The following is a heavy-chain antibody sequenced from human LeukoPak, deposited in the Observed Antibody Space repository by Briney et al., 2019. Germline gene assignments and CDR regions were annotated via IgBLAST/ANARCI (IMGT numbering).Heavy chain of an antibody. CDR2: ISAYNGNT. J-gene: IGHJ5*02. CDR3: ARDQRQLGFDP. CDR1: GGTFSSYA. V-gene: IGHV1-18*01. Sequence: ASVKVSCKASGGTFSSYAISWVRQAPGQGLEWMGWISAYNGNTNYAQKLQGRVTMTTDTSTSTAYMELRSLRSDDTAVYYCARDQRQLGFDPWGQGTLVTVSS. D-gene: IGHD6-13*01.